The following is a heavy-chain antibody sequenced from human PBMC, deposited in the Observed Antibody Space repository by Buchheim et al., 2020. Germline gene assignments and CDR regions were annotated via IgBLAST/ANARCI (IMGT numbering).Heavy chain of an antibody. CDR1: GFTFSSYG. Sequence: VQLVESGGGVVQPGRSLRLSCAASGFTFSSYGMHWVRQAPGKGLEWVAVISYDGSNKYYADSVKGRFTISRDNSKNTLYLQMNSLRAEDTAVYYCAKEGRGYSYGYIDYWGQGTL. J-gene: IGHJ4*02. D-gene: IGHD5-18*01. CDR2: ISYDGSNK. CDR3: AKEGRGYSYGYIDY. V-gene: IGHV3-30*18.